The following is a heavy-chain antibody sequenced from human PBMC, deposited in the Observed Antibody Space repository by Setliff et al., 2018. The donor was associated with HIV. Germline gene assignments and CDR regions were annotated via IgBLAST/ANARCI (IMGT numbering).Heavy chain of an antibody. CDR3: VRGVQSPPHYSYYYMDV. CDR2: IIPILGVA. CDR1: RSTFNSHT. Sequence: ASVKVSCKASRSTFNSHTINWVRQAPGQGLDWVGRIIPILGVANYAQRFQGKVTITADKSTSTAYMELTSLRFDDTAMYYCVRGVQSPPHYSYYYMDVWG. V-gene: IGHV1-69*02. J-gene: IGHJ6*03. D-gene: IGHD3-3*01.